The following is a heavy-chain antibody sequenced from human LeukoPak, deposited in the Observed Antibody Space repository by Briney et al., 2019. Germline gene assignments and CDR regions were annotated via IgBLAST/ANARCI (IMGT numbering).Heavy chain of an antibody. CDR3: ARYARRVAYGVDV. CDR1: GGTFSSYA. J-gene: IGHJ6*02. CDR2: ISVYNGNT. D-gene: IGHD2-2*01. V-gene: IGHV1-18*01. Sequence: ASVKVSCKASGGTFSSYAISWVRQAPGQGLEWMGWISVYNGNTNYAQKLQDRVTTTTDTSTSTAYMELRSLRSDDTAVYYCARYARRVAYGVDVWGQGTTVTVSS.